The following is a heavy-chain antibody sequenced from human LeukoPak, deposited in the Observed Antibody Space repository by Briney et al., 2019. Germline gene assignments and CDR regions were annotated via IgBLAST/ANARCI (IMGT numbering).Heavy chain of an antibody. CDR2: ISYDGSNK. V-gene: IGHV3-30*18. CDR3: AKSVTVAGFFDY. J-gene: IGHJ4*02. CDR1: GFTFSGYG. Sequence: GRSLRLSCAASGFTFSGYGMHWVRQAPGKGLEWVAVISYDGSNKYYADSVKGRFTISRDNSKNTLYLQMNSLRAEDTAVYYCAKSVTVAGFFDYWGQGTLVTVSS. D-gene: IGHD6-19*01.